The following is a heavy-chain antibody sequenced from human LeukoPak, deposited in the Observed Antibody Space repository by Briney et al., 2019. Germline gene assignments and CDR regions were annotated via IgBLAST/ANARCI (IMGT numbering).Heavy chain of an antibody. V-gene: IGHV3-20*04. Sequence: GGSLRLPCAASGFTFDDYGMSWVRQAPGKGLEWVSGINWNGDSTGYVDSVKGRFTISRGNAKNSLYLQMNSLRAEDTALYYCARERGYSIWGDFEHWGQGTLVTVSS. D-gene: IGHD5-18*01. CDR1: GFTFDDYG. CDR2: INWNGDST. CDR3: ARERGYSIWGDFEH. J-gene: IGHJ4*02.